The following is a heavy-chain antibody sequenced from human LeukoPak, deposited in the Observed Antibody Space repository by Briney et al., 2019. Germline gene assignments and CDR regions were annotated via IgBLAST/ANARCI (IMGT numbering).Heavy chain of an antibody. D-gene: IGHD1-1*01. Sequence: PGGSLTLSCAASGFTFSNFWMSWVRQAPGKGLEWVANIKVDGSEKYYAGSVKGRFTISRDNAENSLYLQMNSLRAEDTAVYYCARKTGTTGEAFDYWGQGTQVTVSS. J-gene: IGHJ4*02. CDR3: ARKTGTTGEAFDY. CDR2: IKVDGSEK. V-gene: IGHV3-7*03. CDR1: GFTFSNFW.